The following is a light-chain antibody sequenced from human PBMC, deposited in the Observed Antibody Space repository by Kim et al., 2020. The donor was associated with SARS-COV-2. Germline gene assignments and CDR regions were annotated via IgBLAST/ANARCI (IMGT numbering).Light chain of an antibody. CDR2: LNSDGSH. CDR3: QTWDTGIRV. CDR1: SGHSSYA. J-gene: IGLJ3*02. V-gene: IGLV4-69*01. Sequence: QPVLTQSPSASASLGASVKLTCTLSSGHSSYAIAWHQQQPEKGPRYLMKLNSDGSHTKGDGIPDRFSGSSYGAERYLTISSLQSQDEADYYCQTWDTGIRVFGGGTQLTVL.